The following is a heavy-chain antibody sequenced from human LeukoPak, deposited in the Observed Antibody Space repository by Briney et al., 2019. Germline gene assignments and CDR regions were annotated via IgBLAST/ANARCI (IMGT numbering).Heavy chain of an antibody. CDR3: ARDRYVGATTAGDSDS. CDR1: TFSFSGFW. V-gene: IGHV3-74*01. J-gene: IGHJ4*02. CDR2: VNSDGSGT. D-gene: IGHD1-26*01. Sequence: GGSLRLSCAASTFSFSGFWMHWVRQAPGKGLVWVSRVNSDGSGTSYADSVKGRFTISRDNAKNSLYLQMNSLRAEDTAVYYCARDRYVGATTAGDSDSWGQGTLVTVSS.